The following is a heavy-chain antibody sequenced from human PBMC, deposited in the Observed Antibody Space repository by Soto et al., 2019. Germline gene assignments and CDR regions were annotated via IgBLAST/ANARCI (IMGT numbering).Heavy chain of an antibody. D-gene: IGHD3-22*01. J-gene: IGHJ4*02. Sequence: RASVKVSCKASGYTFTSYYMHWVRQAPGQGLEWMGIINPSGGSTSYAQKFQGRVTMTRDTSTSTVYMELSSLRSEDTAVYYCAREGGPAYDSSPIIRFDYWGQGTLVTVSS. CDR1: GYTFTSYY. CDR2: INPSGGST. CDR3: AREGGPAYDSSPIIRFDY. V-gene: IGHV1-46*01.